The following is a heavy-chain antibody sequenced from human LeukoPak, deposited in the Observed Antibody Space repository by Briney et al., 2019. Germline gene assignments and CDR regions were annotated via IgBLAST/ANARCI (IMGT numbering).Heavy chain of an antibody. J-gene: IGHJ4*02. Sequence: SGTLSLTCAVYGGSFSGYYWSWSRQPPGKGLEWIGEINHSGSTNYNPSLKSRVTISVDTSKNQFSLKLSSVTAADPAVYYCAREGYSSSLDYWGQGTLVTVSS. V-gene: IGHV4-34*01. CDR1: GGSFSGYY. CDR3: AREGYSSSLDY. CDR2: INHSGST. D-gene: IGHD6-6*01.